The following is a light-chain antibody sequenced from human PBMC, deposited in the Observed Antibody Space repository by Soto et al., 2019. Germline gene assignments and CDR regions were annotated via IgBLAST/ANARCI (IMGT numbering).Light chain of an antibody. V-gene: IGKV3-20*01. CDR2: DAS. Sequence: EIVLTQSPGTLSLSPGERATLSCRATQSVYSSYLAWHQQKPGQAPRLLIYDASSRATGIPDRFSGSGSGTDFTLTISRLEPEDFAVYYCQQYGSSPLTFGGGTKVEFK. CDR3: QQYGSSPLT. CDR1: QSVYSSY. J-gene: IGKJ4*01.